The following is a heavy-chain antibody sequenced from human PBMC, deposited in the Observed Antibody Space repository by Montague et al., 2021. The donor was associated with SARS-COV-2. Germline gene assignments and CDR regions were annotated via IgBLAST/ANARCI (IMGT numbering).Heavy chain of an antibody. Sequence: CAISGDSVVSNSAAWNWNRQSPSRGLEWLGRTYYRSKWYNDYAVSVKSRITINPDTSKNQFSLQLNSVTPEDTAVYYCASGRMVPYSSSWTALYYYYGMDVWGQGTTVTVSS. D-gene: IGHD6-13*01. CDR3: ASGRMVPYSSSWTALYYYYGMDV. J-gene: IGHJ6*02. CDR2: TYYRSKWYN. CDR1: GDSVVSNSAA. V-gene: IGHV6-1*01.